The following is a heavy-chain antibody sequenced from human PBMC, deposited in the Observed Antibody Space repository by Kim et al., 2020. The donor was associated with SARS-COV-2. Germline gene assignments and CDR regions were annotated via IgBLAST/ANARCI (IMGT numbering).Heavy chain of an antibody. D-gene: IGHD2-21*02. V-gene: IGHV5-51*01. CDR2: IYPPDSDT. CDR3: ARVTRSVVTGYLSAFDV. Sequence: GESLKISCQGSGYSFTTYWIGWVRQMPGKGLEWMGIIYPPDSDTKYSPPFQGQVTIPADKSISAAYLQWSSLKASDTAMYYCARVTRSVVTGYLSAFDVWGQGTMVTVSS. CDR1: GYSFTTYW. J-gene: IGHJ3*01.